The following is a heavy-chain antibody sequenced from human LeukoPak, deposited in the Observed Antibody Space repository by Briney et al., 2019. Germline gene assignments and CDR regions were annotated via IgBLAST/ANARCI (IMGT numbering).Heavy chain of an antibody. CDR3: AKDDAWLRFGE. D-gene: IGHD3-10*01. J-gene: IGHJ4*02. V-gene: IGHV3-23*01. Sequence: GGSLRLSCAASGFTFSSYAMTWVRQAPGKGLEWVSVISNSGDNTYYADSVKGRFTISRDNSKNTLYLEVISLTAEDTAVYYCAKDDAWLRFGEWSQGTLVTVSS. CDR2: ISNSGDNT. CDR1: GFTFSSYA.